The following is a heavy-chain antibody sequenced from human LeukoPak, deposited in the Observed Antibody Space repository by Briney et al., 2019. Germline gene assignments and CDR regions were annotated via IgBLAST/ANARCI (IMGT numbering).Heavy chain of an antibody. V-gene: IGHV4-34*01. CDR2: INHSGST. J-gene: IGHJ4*02. D-gene: IGHD3-16*02. Sequence: SETLSLTCAVYGGSFSGYYWSWIRQPPGKGLEWIGEINHSGSTNYNPSLKSRVTISVDTSKNQFSLKLSSVTAADTAVYYCARSAVIRGFDYWGQGILVTVSS. CDR1: GGSFSGYY. CDR3: ARSAVIRGFDY.